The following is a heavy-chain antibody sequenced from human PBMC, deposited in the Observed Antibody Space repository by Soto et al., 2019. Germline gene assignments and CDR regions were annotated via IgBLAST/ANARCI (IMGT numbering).Heavy chain of an antibody. J-gene: IGHJ4*02. Sequence: QVQLQESGPGLVKPSQTLSITCTVSGGSISSGGYYWSWIRQHPGKGLEWIGYIYYSGSTYYNPSLKSRVTISVDTSKNQFSLKLSSVTAADTAVYYCAREVMVRGAFDYWGQGTLVTVSS. D-gene: IGHD3-10*01. CDR3: AREVMVRGAFDY. V-gene: IGHV4-31*03. CDR1: GGSISSGGYY. CDR2: IYYSGST.